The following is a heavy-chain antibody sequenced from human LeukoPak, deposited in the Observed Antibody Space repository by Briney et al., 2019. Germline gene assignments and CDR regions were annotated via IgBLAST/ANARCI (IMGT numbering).Heavy chain of an antibody. CDR1: GFTFSSYG. V-gene: IGHV3-30*02. Sequence: GGSLRLSCAASGFTFSSYGMHWVRQAPGKGLEWVAFIRYDGSNKYYADSVKGRFTISRDNSKNTLYLQMNSLRAEDTAVYYCAKDAAAGPINWFDPWGQGTLVTVSS. CDR3: AKDAAAGPINWFDP. J-gene: IGHJ5*02. CDR2: IRYDGSNK. D-gene: IGHD6-13*01.